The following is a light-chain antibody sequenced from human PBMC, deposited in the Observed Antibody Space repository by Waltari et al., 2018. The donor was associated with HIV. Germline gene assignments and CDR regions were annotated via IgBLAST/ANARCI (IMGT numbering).Light chain of an antibody. J-gene: IGLJ2*01. CDR1: SSDVGSYNL. CDR3: CSYAGSVV. CDR2: EGS. Sequence: QSALTQPASVSGSPGQSITISCTGTSSDVGSYNLVSWYQQHPGKAPKLMIYEGSKRPAGFSKRFAGSKSGNTASLTISGLQAEDEADYYCCSYAGSVVFGGGTKLTVL. V-gene: IGLV2-23*01.